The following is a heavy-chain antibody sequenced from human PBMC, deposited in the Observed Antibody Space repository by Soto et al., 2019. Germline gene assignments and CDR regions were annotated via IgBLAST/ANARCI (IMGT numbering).Heavy chain of an antibody. CDR1: GGSISSYY. D-gene: IGHD1-26*01. J-gene: IGHJ5*02. CDR2: IYYSAST. CDR3: ATQEVGGSYVYTFDP. Sequence: PSETLSLTCTVSGGSISSYYWSWIRQPPGKGLEWIGYIYYSASTNYNPSLKSRVTISVDTSKNQFSLNLSSVTAADTAVYYCATQEVGGSYVYTFDPWGQGTLVTVSS. V-gene: IGHV4-59*08.